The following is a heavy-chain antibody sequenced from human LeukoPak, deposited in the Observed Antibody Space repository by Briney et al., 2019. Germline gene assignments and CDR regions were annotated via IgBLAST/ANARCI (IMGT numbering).Heavy chain of an antibody. V-gene: IGHV3-11*01. J-gene: IGHJ4*02. CDR2: ITSSGGSM. CDR1: GFTFSDYY. CDR3: AKDRSGSGYFDY. D-gene: IGHD3-10*01. Sequence: GGSLRLSCAASGFTFSDYYMTWVRQAPGKGLEWVSYITSSGGSMYYADSVKGRFTISRDNAKNSLYLQMNSLRAEDTAVYYCAKDRSGSGYFDYWGQGTLVTVSS.